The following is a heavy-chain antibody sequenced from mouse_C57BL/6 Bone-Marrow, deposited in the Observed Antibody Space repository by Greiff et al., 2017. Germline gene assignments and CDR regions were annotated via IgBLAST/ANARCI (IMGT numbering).Heavy chain of an antibody. J-gene: IGHJ2*01. CDR2: ISSGGDYI. D-gene: IGHD2-4*01. CDR3: TRGEDDYDVYFDY. CDR1: GFTFSSYA. Sequence: DVQLVESGEGLVKPGGSLKLSCAASGFTFSSYAMSWVRQTPEKRLEWVAYISSGGDYIYYADTVKGRFTISRDNARNTLYLQMSSLKSEDTSMYYCTRGEDDYDVYFDYWGQGTTLTVSS. V-gene: IGHV5-9-1*02.